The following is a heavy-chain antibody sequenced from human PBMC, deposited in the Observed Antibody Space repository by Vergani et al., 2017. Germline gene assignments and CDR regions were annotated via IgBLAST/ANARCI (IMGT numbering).Heavy chain of an antibody. D-gene: IGHD2-15*01. V-gene: IGHV4-39*01. CDR3: ARRTLGAFDI. CDR2: IYYSGST. J-gene: IGHJ3*02. Sequence: QLQLQESGPGLVKPSETLSLTCTVSGGSISSSSYYWGWIRQPPGKGLEWIGSIYYSGSTYYNPSLKSRVTISVDTSKNQFFLKLSSVTAADTAVYYCARRTLGAFDIWGRGTMVTVSS. CDR1: GGSISSSSYY.